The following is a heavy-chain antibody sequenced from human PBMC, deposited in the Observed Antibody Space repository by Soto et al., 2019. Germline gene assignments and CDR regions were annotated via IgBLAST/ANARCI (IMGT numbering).Heavy chain of an antibody. CDR3: ARSLPGTYGAFDL. CDR1: EFTFRSYW. CDR2: ISGDGSST. D-gene: IGHD1-7*01. Sequence: VPLVDSGGGLVQPGGSLRLSCAASEFTFRSYWMHWVRQSPGKGLGWVSRISGDGSSTNYADSVKGRFTISRDNAKNTVYLQIDSLRAEDTAVYYCARSLPGTYGAFDLWGQGTVVTVSS. J-gene: IGHJ3*01. V-gene: IGHV3-74*01.